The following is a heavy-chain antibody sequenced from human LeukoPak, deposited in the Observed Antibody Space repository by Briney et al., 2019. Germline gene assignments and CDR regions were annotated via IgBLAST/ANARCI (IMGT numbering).Heavy chain of an antibody. CDR1: GFTFSTYA. CDR2: IRGSDGST. J-gene: IGHJ6*03. CDR3: ARQGRSLKYYYTHMDV. Sequence: GGSLRLSCAASGFTFSTYALSWVRQAPGKGLEWVSSIRGSDGSTYYADSVKGRFAISRDIPKNTLYLRMNSLKVEDTAVYFCARQGRSLKYYYTHMDVWGKGTTVTVSS. V-gene: IGHV3-23*01.